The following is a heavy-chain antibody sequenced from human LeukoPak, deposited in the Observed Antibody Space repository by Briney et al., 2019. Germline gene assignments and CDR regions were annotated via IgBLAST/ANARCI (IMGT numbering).Heavy chain of an antibody. V-gene: IGHV1-18*01. D-gene: IGHD4-17*01. CDR1: GYTFTSYG. CDR3: AREGHGDYVVDY. CDR2: ISAYNGNT. J-gene: IGHJ4*02. Sequence: ASVKVSCKASGYTFTSYGISWVRQAPGQGLEWMGWISAYNGNTNYAQKLQGRVTMTTDTSTSTAYMELSSLRSEDTAVYYCAREGHGDYVVDYWGQGTLVTVSS.